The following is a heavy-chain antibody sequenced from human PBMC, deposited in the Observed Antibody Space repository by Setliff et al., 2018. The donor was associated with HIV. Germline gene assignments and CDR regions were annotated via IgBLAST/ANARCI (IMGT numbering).Heavy chain of an antibody. CDR1: GYNFNTDW. CDR2: IFPGDSDT. D-gene: IGHD4-17*01. CDR3: AGLRGDYVGQCYYYMDV. J-gene: IGHJ6*03. V-gene: IGHV5-51*01. Sequence: GASLKLSCKGPGYNFNTDWIAWVRQKPGKGLEWMGSIFPGDSDTKYSPSFEGQVTISADKSISTAYLKWSRLRASDTGIYYCAGLRGDYVGQCYYYMDVWSEGTTVTVSS.